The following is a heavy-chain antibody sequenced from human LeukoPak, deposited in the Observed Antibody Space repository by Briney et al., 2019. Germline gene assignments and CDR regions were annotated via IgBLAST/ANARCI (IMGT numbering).Heavy chain of an antibody. Sequence: GESLQISCKGSGYSFTSYWIGWVRQVPGKGLEWMGIIYPGDSDTRYSPSFQGQVTISADKSISTAYLQWSSLKASDTAMYYCARMDPDYYYYMDVWGKGTTVTVSS. CDR1: GYSFTSYW. CDR2: IYPGDSDT. J-gene: IGHJ6*03. D-gene: IGHD2-2*03. CDR3: ARMDPDYYYYMDV. V-gene: IGHV5-51*01.